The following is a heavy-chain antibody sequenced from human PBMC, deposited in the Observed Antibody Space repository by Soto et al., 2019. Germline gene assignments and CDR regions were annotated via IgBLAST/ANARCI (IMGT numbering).Heavy chain of an antibody. D-gene: IGHD2-2*02. Sequence: EVQLLESGGGLVQPGGSLRLSCVASGHTFHSYAMSWVRQAPGKGLEWFSGISGSCGTTYHGDSVRGRCTISSDDSKNTLYLQMNSLRAEDTAVYYCAKVSRGIGVVPAAINWGQGTLVTVSS. CDR3: AKVSRGIGVVPAAIN. J-gene: IGHJ4*02. V-gene: IGHV3-23*01. CDR1: GHTFHSYA. CDR2: ISGSCGTT.